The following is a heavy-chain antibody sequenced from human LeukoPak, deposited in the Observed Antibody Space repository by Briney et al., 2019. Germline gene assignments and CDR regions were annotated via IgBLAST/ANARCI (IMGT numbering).Heavy chain of an antibody. Sequence: GGSLRLSCAASGFTFSDYYMSWIRHDPGRGLEGGSYISCSGSTVFCADTVKGRFTISRDNAKNSLYLQMNSMRAEDTAVYYCARASGWGHNWFDPWGQGSLVTVSS. CDR3: ARASGWGHNWFDP. CDR1: GFTFSDYY. J-gene: IGHJ5*02. V-gene: IGHV3-11*04. CDR2: ISCSGSTV. D-gene: IGHD6-19*01.